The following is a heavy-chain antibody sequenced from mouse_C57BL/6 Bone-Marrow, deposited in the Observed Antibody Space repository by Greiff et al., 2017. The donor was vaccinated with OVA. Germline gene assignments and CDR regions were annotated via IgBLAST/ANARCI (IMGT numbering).Heavy chain of an antibody. CDR1: GYTFTSYW. CDR3: ARTTVVPNWYFDV. CDR2: IDPNSGGT. D-gene: IGHD1-1*01. J-gene: IGHJ1*03. V-gene: IGHV1-72*01. Sequence: QVQLQQPGAELVKPGASVKLSCKASGYTFTSYWMHWVKQRPGRGLEWIGRIDPNSGGTKYNEKFKSKATLTVDKPSSTAYMQLSSLTSEDSAVYYWARTTVVPNWYFDVWGTGTTVTVSS.